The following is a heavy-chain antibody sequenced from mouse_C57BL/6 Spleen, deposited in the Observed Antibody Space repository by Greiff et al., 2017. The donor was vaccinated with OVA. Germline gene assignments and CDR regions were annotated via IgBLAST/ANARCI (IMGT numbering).Heavy chain of an antibody. V-gene: IGHV5-17*01. D-gene: IGHD1-1*01. CDR3: ARRCYYYGSSYGYFDV. J-gene: IGHJ1*03. CDR2: ISSGSSTI. CDR1: GFTFSDYG. Sequence: EVQRVESGGGLVKPGGSLKLSCAASGFTFSDYGMHWVRQAPEKGLEWVAYISSGSSTIYYAYTVKGRFTISRDNAKNTLFLQMTSLRSEDTAMYYCARRCYYYGSSYGYFDVWGTGTTVTVSS.